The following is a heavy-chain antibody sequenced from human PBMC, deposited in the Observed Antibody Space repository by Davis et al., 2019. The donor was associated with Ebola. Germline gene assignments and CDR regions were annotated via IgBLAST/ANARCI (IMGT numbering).Heavy chain of an antibody. CDR1: GGSVTSGSDY. CDR2: IYHSGST. Sequence: SETLSLTCTVSGGSVTSGSDYWSWIRQPPGKGLEWIGEIYHSGSTNYNPSLKSRVTISVDKSKNLFSLTLTSVTAADTAVYYCARAPRHEVTRNDYYYYMDVWGKGTTVTVSS. V-gene: IGHV4-39*07. J-gene: IGHJ6*03. D-gene: IGHD4-17*01. CDR3: ARAPRHEVTRNDYYYYMDV.